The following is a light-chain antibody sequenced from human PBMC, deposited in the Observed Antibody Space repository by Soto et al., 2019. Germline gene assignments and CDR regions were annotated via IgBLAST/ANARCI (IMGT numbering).Light chain of an antibody. V-gene: IGKV1-5*03. CDR2: KAS. CDR3: QQYNSHPYT. Sequence: DFQMTQSPSTLSASVGDRVTITCRASQSIHSWLAWYQQKPGRTPKLLIHKASILESGVPSRFSGSGSGTEFTLNISSMQPDDFASYYCQQYNSHPYTFGQGTKLEIK. J-gene: IGKJ2*01. CDR1: QSIHSW.